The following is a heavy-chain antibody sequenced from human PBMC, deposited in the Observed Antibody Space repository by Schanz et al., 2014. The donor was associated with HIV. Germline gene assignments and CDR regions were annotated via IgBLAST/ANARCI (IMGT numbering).Heavy chain of an antibody. CDR3: ARDKWPPRSRHFDF. J-gene: IGHJ4*02. D-gene: IGHD6-13*01. Sequence: QVQLQQWGAGLLKPSETLSLTCAVYGSSVTYFYWTWIRQSPGKGLEWIAEVNHSGDTNYNPSLTIRATTAVKQSKNNSHLKLVSGTAADTAVYYCARDKWPPRSRHFDFWGQGNLVTVSS. V-gene: IGHV4-34*02. CDR1: GSSVTYFY. CDR2: VNHSGDT.